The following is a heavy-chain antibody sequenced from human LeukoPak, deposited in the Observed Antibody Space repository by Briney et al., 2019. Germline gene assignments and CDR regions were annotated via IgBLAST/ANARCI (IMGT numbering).Heavy chain of an antibody. Sequence: SETLSLTCTVSGGSISSSYWSWIRQPPGKGLEWIGYIYYSGSTNYNPSLRSRLTISVDTSKNQFSLKLSSVTAADTAVYYCARGAFFWGQGTLVTVSS. CDR3: ARGAFF. CDR1: GGSISSSY. J-gene: IGHJ4*02. CDR2: IYYSGST. V-gene: IGHV4-59*08.